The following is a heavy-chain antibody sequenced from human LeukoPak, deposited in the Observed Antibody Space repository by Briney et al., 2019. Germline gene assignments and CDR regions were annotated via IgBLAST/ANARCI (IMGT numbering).Heavy chain of an antibody. Sequence: GGSLRLSCAASGFTCSSYGMHWVRQAPGKGLEWVAVISYDGSNKYYADSVQGRFTISRDNSKNTLYLQMNSLRAEDMAVYYCAREFSGYAFDIWGQGTMVTVSS. J-gene: IGHJ3*02. CDR1: GFTCSSYG. D-gene: IGHD5-12*01. V-gene: IGHV3-30*03. CDR3: AREFSGYAFDI. CDR2: ISYDGSNK.